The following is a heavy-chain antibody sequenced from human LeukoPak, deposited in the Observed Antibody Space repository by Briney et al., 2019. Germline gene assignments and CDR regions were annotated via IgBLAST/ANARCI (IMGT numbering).Heavy chain of an antibody. CDR2: IKEDGTQK. V-gene: IGHV3-7*03. CDR1: GFTSSSYW. Sequence: GGSLRLSCARSGFTSSSYWMNWVRQAPGKGLEWVSNIKEDGTQKYYVDSVEGRFTISRDNAKNSLYLQMNSLRAEDTAVYFCARRLGYTGACDYWGQGSLVIVSS. J-gene: IGHJ4*02. CDR3: ARRLGYTGACDY. D-gene: IGHD5-12*01.